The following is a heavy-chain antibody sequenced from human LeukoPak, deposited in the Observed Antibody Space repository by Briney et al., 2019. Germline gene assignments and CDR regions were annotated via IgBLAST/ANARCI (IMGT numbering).Heavy chain of an antibody. V-gene: IGHV3-30*18. CDR2: ISYDGSNK. CDR1: GFTFSSYG. CDR3: AKDSFSGYGFFDY. D-gene: IGHD5-12*01. J-gene: IGHJ4*02. Sequence: GGSLRLSCAASGFTFSSYGMHWVRQAPGKGLEWVAVISYDGSNKYYADSVKGRFTISRDNSKNTLYLQMNSLRAEDTAVYYWAKDSFSGYGFFDYWGQGTLVTVSS.